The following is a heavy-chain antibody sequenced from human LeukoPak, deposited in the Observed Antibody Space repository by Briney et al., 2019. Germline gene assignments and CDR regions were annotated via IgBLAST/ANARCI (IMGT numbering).Heavy chain of an antibody. CDR1: GYTFTSYY. J-gene: IGHJ3*02. CDR2: LNPSGGST. D-gene: IGHD1-26*01. CDR3: ARDFRVGATSRRFAFDI. V-gene: IGHV1-46*01. Sequence: ASVKVSCKASGYTFTSYYMHWVRQAPGQALEWMGILNPSGGSTGYAQKFQGRVTMTRDTSTSTVYMELSSLRSEDTAVYYCARDFRVGATSRRFAFDIWGQGTMVTVSS.